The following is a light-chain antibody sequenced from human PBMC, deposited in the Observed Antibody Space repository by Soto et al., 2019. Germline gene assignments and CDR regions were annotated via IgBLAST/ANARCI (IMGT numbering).Light chain of an antibody. CDR3: QQYNDWWT. CDR1: QTISSW. CDR2: KAS. V-gene: IGKV1-5*03. J-gene: IGKJ1*01. Sequence: DIQMTQSPSTLSGSVGDRVTITCRASQTISSWLAWYQQKPGKAPRLLIYKASTLEIGVPSRFSGSGSGTEFTLTISSLQSEDFAVYYCQQYNDWWTFGQGTKVDI.